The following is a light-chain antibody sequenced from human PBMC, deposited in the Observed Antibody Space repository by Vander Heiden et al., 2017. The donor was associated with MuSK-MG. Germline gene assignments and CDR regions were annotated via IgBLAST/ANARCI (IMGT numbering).Light chain of an antibody. Sequence: IQITHSPSTLSASVGDRVTITCRASQTISRWLAWYQQKPGKAPKLLIVDASRWESGVPSRISGSGSGTEFTLTISSLQPDDFATYYCQQYSSCWTFGQGTKVEIK. CDR1: QTISRW. V-gene: IGKV1-5*01. J-gene: IGKJ1*01. CDR2: DAS. CDR3: QQYSSCWT.